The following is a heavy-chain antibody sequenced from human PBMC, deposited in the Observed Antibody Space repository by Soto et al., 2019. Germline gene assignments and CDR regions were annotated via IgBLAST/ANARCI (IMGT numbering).Heavy chain of an antibody. CDR3: ARGSFSSSSSWFDP. D-gene: IGHD6-6*01. CDR2: IYYSGRT. V-gene: IGHV4-31*03. Sequence: PSETLSLTFTVSGGSISSGGYYWSWIGQHPGKGLEWIGYIYYSGRTYYNPSLHSRVSIAVDTTENQFSLKLTSVTAADTSVYYCARGSFSSSSSWFDPWGRGTLVTVSS. CDR1: GGSISSGGYY. J-gene: IGHJ5*02.